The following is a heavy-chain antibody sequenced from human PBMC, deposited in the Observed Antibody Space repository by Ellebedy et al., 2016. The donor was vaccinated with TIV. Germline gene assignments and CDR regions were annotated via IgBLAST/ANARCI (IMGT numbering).Heavy chain of an antibody. Sequence: SETLSLXCTVSGVSMNKYYWTWIRQSPGKGLEWIGYKYYSETTNYNPPLYNPSLESRVTISVDTSKNQFSLELRSMTAADTAVYYCARDLRYCTGGSCYSGVWMDPWGPGILVTVSS. V-gene: IGHV4-59*01. CDR3: ARDLRYCTGGSCYSGVWMDP. CDR1: GVSMNKYY. CDR2: KYYSETT. D-gene: IGHD2-15*01. J-gene: IGHJ5*02.